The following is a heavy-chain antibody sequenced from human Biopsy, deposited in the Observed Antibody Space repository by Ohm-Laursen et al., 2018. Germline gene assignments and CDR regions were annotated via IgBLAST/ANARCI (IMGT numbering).Heavy chain of an antibody. Sequence: SLRLSCAAPGFTVSSNYMSWVRQAPGKGLEWVSVIYSGGSTYYADSVKGRFTISRDNSKNTLYLQMNSLRAEDTPVYYCARSGWPENDAFDIWGQGTMVTASS. CDR3: ARSGWPENDAFDI. J-gene: IGHJ3*02. D-gene: IGHD6-19*01. CDR2: IYSGGST. CDR1: GFTVSSNY. V-gene: IGHV3-53*01.